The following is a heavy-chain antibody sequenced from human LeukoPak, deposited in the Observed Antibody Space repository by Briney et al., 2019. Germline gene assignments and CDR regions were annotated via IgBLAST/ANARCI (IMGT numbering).Heavy chain of an antibody. J-gene: IGHJ4*02. CDR3: ARRHDILTGYYKGGRLFDY. Sequence: SETLSLTCAVYGGSFSGYYWSWIRQPPGKGLEWIGEINHSGSTNYNPSLKSRVTISVDTSKNQFSLKLSSVTAADTAVYYCARRHDILTGYYKGGRLFDYWGQGTQVTVSS. V-gene: IGHV4-34*01. D-gene: IGHD3-9*01. CDR1: GGSFSGYY. CDR2: INHSGST.